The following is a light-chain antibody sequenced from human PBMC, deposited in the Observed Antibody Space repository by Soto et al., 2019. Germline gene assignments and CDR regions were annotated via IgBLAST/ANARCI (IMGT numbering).Light chain of an antibody. V-gene: IGKV1-8*01. CDR2: AAS. CDR1: QGISSY. J-gene: IGKJ4*01. CDR3: QQYYSYPLT. Sequence: AIRMTQSPSSLSASTGDRVTITCRASQGISSYLAWYQQKPGKAPKLLIYAASTLQSGVPSRLSGSGSGTDFTLTISCLQSEDFATYYCQQYYSYPLTFRGGTKVDIX.